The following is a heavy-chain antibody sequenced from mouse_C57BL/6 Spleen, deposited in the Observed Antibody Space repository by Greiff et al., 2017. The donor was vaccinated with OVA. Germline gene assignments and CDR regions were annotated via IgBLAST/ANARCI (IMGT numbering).Heavy chain of an antibody. CDR3: ARGRPGAMDY. V-gene: IGHV1-26*01. Sequence: EVMLQQSGPELVKPGASVKISCKASGYTFTDYYMNWVKQSHGKSLEWIGDINPNNGGTSYNQKFKGKATLTVDKSSSTAYMELRSLTSEDSAVYYCARGRPGAMDYWGQGTSVTVSS. J-gene: IGHJ4*01. CDR1: GYTFTDYY. CDR2: INPNNGGT.